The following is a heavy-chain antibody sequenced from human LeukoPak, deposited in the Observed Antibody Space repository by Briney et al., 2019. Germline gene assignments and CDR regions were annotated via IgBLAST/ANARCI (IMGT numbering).Heavy chain of an antibody. D-gene: IGHD3-9*01. J-gene: IGHJ5*02. CDR3: AKMAYDILTGYFQPNWFDP. CDR2: ISGYNGNT. Sequence: GASVKVSCKASGYTFTNYGISWVRQAPGQGLEWTGWISGYNGNTKYAQKLQGRVTMTTDTSTSTAYMELRSLRSDDTVVYYCAKMAYDILTGYFQPNWFDPWGQGTLVTVSS. V-gene: IGHV1-18*01. CDR1: GYTFTNYG.